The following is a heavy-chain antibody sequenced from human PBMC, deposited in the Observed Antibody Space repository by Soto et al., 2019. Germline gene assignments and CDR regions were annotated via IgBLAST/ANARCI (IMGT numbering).Heavy chain of an antibody. CDR1: GYTFTSYG. D-gene: IGHD3-3*01. J-gene: IGHJ6*02. Sequence: ASVKVSCKASGYTFTSYGISWVRQAPGQGLEWMGWISAYNGNTNYAQKLQGRVTMTTDTSTSTAYMELRSLRSDDTAVYYFARTSDYDFWSGYYSFGMDVWGQGTTVTVSS. V-gene: IGHV1-18*01. CDR2: ISAYNGNT. CDR3: ARTSDYDFWSGYYSFGMDV.